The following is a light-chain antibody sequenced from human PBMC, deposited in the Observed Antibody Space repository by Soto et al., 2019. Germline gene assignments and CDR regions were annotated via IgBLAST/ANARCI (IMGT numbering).Light chain of an antibody. V-gene: IGLV1-44*01. Sequence: QAVVTQPPSASGTPGQWVTLSCFGSSSNLGSYTVNWYQQVPVTAPKLLIYNNNERPSGVPDRFSVSKSGTSASLAISGLQSEDEAEYHCAAWDDSLNGWVFGGGTQLTVL. CDR1: SSNLGSYT. J-gene: IGLJ3*02. CDR3: AAWDDSLNGWV. CDR2: NNN.